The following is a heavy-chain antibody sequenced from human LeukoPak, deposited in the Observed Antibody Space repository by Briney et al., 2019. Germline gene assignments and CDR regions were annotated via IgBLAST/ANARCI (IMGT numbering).Heavy chain of an antibody. CDR1: GGSISSSSYY. V-gene: IGHV4-39*07. CDR3: ARLITVGAPIGNI. Sequence: PSETLSLTCTVSGGSISSSSYYWGWIRQPPGKGLEWIGSIYYSGSTYYNPSLKSRVTISVDTSKNQFSLKLSSVTAADTAVYYCARLITVGAPIGNIWGQGTMVTVSS. J-gene: IGHJ3*02. D-gene: IGHD1-26*01. CDR2: IYYSGST.